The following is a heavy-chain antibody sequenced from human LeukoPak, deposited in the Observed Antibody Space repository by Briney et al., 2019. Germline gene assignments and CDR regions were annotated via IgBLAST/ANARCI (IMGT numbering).Heavy chain of an antibody. V-gene: IGHV1-8*01. CDR2: MNPNSGNT. CDR3: ARGPYYYDSSGYYYYNWFDP. Sequence: GASVKVSCKASGYTFTSYDINWVRQATGQGLEWMGWMNPNSGNTGYAQKFQGRVTMTRNTSISTAYMELSSLRSEDTAVYYCARGPYYYDSSGYYYYNWFDPWGQGTLVTVSS. D-gene: IGHD3-22*01. CDR1: GYTFTSYD. J-gene: IGHJ5*02.